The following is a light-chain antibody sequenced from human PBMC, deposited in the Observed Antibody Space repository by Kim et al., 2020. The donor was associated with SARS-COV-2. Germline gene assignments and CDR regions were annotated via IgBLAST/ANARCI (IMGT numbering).Light chain of an antibody. Sequence: ALGQTVKITCQGDSLRSYYETWYQQKPGQAPILVIYGKNNRPSGIPDRFSGSSSGNTASLTITGTQAGDEADYYCNSRDSNDNVVFGGGTKLTVL. CDR1: SLRSYY. V-gene: IGLV3-19*01. CDR3: NSRDSNDNVV. CDR2: GKN. J-gene: IGLJ2*01.